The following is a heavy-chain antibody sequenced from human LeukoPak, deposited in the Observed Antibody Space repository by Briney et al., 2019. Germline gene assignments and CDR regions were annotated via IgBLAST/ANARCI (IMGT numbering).Heavy chain of an antibody. CDR3: ARASNPWLQLT. CDR1: GFTFSNYW. D-gene: IGHD5-24*01. J-gene: IGHJ5*02. CDR2: IKQDGSEK. V-gene: IGHV3-7*05. Sequence: GGSLRLSCAASGFTFSNYWMIWVRQAPGKGLEWVGNIKQDGSEKRYADSVRGRFTISRDNAQTSLYLQMNSLRAEDTAVYYCARASNPWLQLTWGQGTPVTVSS.